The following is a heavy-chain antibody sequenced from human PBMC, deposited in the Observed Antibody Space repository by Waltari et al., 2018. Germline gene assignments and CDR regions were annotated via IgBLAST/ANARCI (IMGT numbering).Heavy chain of an antibody. J-gene: IGHJ6*02. D-gene: IGHD2-2*02. CDR1: GGSFSPYY. CDR3: ARARNTEYTFYYYYVMDV. CDR2: INHSGTT. Sequence: QVHLQQWGAGLLKPSETLSLTCAVYGGSFSPYYWRWTWIRQPTGKGLEWIGEINHSGTTNYNPSLMSRVTISIDTSKNQFSLNLSSVTAADTAIYYCARARNTEYTFYYYYVMDVWGQGTTVTVSS. V-gene: IGHV4-34*01.